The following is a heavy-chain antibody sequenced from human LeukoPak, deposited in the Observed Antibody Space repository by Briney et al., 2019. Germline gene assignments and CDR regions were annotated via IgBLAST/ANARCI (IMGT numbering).Heavy chain of an antibody. CDR3: ESKMASGVSSGMDY. Sequence: ASVKVSCRASGYTFTSYYMHWVRQAPGQGLEWMGIINPSGGSTSYAQKFQGRVTMTRDTSTSTVYMELSSLRSEDTAVYYCESKMASGVSSGMDYWGQGTMVTVSS. CDR2: INPSGGST. CDR1: GYTFTSYY. D-gene: IGHD6-25*01. J-gene: IGHJ4*01. V-gene: IGHV1-46*01.